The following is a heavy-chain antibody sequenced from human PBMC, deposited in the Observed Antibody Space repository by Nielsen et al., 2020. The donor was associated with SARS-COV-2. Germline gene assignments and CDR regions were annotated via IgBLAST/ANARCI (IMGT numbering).Heavy chain of an antibody. D-gene: IGHD6-6*01. V-gene: IGHV3-7*01. CDR3: ARIEAHRYSSSFGVDY. Sequence: GESLKISCAASGFTFSSYGMHWVRQAPGKGLEWVANIKQDGSEKYYVDSVKGRFTISRDNAKNSLYLQMNSLRAEDTAVYYCARIEAHRYSSSFGVDYWGQGTLVTVSS. J-gene: IGHJ4*02. CDR2: IKQDGSEK. CDR1: GFTFSSYG.